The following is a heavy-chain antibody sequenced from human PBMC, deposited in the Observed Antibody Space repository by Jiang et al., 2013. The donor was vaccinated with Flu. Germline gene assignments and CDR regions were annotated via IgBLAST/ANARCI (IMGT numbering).Heavy chain of an antibody. CDR2: IYYGGST. Sequence: HYWSWIRQPPGRGLEWIAYIYYGGSTNYNPSLKSRVTISVDTSKNQFSLKLSSVTAADTAVYYCARIDRRIAAAGPYFDYWGQGTLVTVSS. D-gene: IGHD6-13*01. V-gene: IGHV4-59*11. CDR3: ARIDRRIAAAGPYFDY. CDR1: HY. J-gene: IGHJ4*02.